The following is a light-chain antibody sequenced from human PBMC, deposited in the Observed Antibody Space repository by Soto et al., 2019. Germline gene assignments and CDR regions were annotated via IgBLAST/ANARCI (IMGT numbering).Light chain of an antibody. J-gene: IGLJ1*01. CDR3: SSYTRSNTYV. CDR1: SSDVGDYNY. CDR2: EVN. V-gene: IGLV2-14*01. Sequence: QSALTQPASVSGSPGQSITISCTGTSSDVGDYNYVSWYQQHPGKAPKLMIYEVNKRPSGVSNRFSGSKSGDTASLTISGLQAEDEADYYCSSYTRSNTYVFGTGTKLTVL.